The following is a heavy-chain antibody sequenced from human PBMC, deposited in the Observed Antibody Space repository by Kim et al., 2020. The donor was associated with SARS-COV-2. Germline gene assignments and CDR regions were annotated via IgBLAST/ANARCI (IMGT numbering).Heavy chain of an antibody. V-gene: IGHV1-8*01. Sequence: ASVKVSCKASGYTFTNYNIIWVRQSPGQGLEWMGCMNPNSGQTCYAQKFQGRVSMTRATTISTVYMELSSLRSEDTADYYCVKDFYDSSGYYWREYWGQGTLVTVSS. J-gene: IGHJ4*02. CDR1: GYTFTNYN. CDR3: VKDFYDSSGYYWREY. D-gene: IGHD3-22*01. CDR2: MNPNSGQT.